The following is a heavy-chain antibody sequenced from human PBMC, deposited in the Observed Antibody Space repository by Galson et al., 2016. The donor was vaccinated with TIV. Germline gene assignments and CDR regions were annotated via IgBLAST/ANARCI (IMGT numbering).Heavy chain of an antibody. Sequence: ASGGQFSSYVISWVRQAPGRGLEWMGRIIPIFGTTKYAQKFQGRVTITADESTDTAYVELNSLTSEDTAVYYWARATNYYDNWFDPWGQGTLVTVSS. J-gene: IGHJ5*02. V-gene: IGHV1-69*15. CDR2: IIPIFGTT. D-gene: IGHD3-10*01. CDR3: ARATNYYDNWFDP. CDR1: GGQFSSYV.